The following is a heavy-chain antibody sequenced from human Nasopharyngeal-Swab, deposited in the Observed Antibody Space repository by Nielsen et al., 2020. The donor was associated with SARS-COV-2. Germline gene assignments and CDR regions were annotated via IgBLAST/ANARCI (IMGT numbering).Heavy chain of an antibody. CDR3: ARGTVTTGLGY. D-gene: IGHD4-11*01. J-gene: IGHJ4*02. Sequence: SETLSLTCTVSGGSISSGGYYWNWIRQHPGEGLEWIGYIYYSGSTYYNPSLKSRLTISVDTSKKQFSLNLSSVTAADMAVYYCARGTVTTGLGYWGQGTLVTVSS. V-gene: IGHV4-31*03. CDR2: IYYSGST. CDR1: GGSISSGGYY.